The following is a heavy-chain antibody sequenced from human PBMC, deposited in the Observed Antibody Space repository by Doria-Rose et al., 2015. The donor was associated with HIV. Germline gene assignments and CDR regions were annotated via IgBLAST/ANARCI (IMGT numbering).Heavy chain of an antibody. D-gene: IGHD3-10*01. CDR1: GFTFSSHR. V-gene: IGHV3-21*01. Sequence: VQLGESGGGLVRPGGSLRLSCATSGFTFSSHRINCVRQAPGKGLEWVSSISSTSAYINYADSVRGRFTISRDNARNSLYLQMDSLRAEDTAIYYCATGVTLDYWGQGTLVTVSS. CDR2: ISSTSAYI. CDR3: ATGVTLDY. J-gene: IGHJ4*02.